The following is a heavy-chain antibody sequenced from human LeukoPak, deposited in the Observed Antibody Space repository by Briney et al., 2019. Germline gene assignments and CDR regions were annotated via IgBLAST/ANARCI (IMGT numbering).Heavy chain of an antibody. D-gene: IGHD6-19*01. J-gene: IGHJ3*02. Sequence: GGSLRLSCAASGFTFSSYSMNWVRQAPGKGLEWVSSISSSSSYIYYADSVKGRFTISRDNAKNSLYLQMNGLRAEDTAVYYCARVSDSGGYKDAFDIWGQGTMVTVSS. V-gene: IGHV3-21*01. CDR1: GFTFSSYS. CDR3: ARVSDSGGYKDAFDI. CDR2: ISSSSSYI.